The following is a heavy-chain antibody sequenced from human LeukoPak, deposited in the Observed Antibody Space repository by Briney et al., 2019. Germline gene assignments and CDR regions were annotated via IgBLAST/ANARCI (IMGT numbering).Heavy chain of an antibody. Sequence: GASVKVSCKASGYTFTSYGISWVRQAPGQGLEWMGWISAYNGNTNYAQKLQGRVTMTTDTSTSTAYMELRSLRSDDTAVYYCARDYLLGERSRLFDYWGQGTLVTVSS. V-gene: IGHV1-18*01. D-gene: IGHD1-26*01. CDR3: ARDYLLGERSRLFDY. J-gene: IGHJ4*02. CDR2: ISAYNGNT. CDR1: GYTFTSYG.